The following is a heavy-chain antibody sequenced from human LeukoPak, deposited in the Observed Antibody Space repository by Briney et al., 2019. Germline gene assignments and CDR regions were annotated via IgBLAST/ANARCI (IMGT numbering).Heavy chain of an antibody. V-gene: IGHV3-21*01. Sequence: GGSLRLSCAASGFTFSSYSMNWVRQAPGKGLEWVSSISSSSSYIYYADSVKGRFTISRDNAKNSLYLQMNSLRAEDTAVFYCARNSALYSYGFHYYYGMDVWGQGTTVTVSS. CDR2: ISSSSSYI. CDR3: ARNSALYSYGFHYYYGMDV. D-gene: IGHD5-18*01. J-gene: IGHJ6*02. CDR1: GFTFSSYS.